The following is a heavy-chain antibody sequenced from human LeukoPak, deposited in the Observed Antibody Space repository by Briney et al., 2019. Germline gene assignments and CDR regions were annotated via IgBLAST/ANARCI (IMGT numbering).Heavy chain of an antibody. CDR2: IYPADSDT. J-gene: IGHJ4*02. V-gene: IGHV5-51*01. CDR1: GYTFKTYW. CDR3: ARLGAVARGIDY. D-gene: IGHD6-19*01. Sequence: GESLKISCQGSGYTFKTYWIAWVRQMPGNGLQWMGSIYPADSDTRYSPSFQGQVTISADRSINTAYLQWNTLKASGTAKYYCARLGAVARGIDYWGQGTLVTVSS.